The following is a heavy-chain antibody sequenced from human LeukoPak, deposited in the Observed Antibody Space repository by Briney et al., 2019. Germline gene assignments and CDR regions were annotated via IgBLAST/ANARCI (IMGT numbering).Heavy chain of an antibody. V-gene: IGHV3-23*01. CDR2: ISGSGDST. D-gene: IGHD1-7*01. J-gene: IGHJ4*02. CDR1: GFTFSTYG. Sequence: PGGSLRLSCAASGFTFSTYGMSWVRQAPGKGLEWVSAISGSGDSTYYADSVKGRVTISRDNSKNTLYLQMKSLRAEDTAVYYCAKGPRALELSTHRFDYWGQGTLVTVSS. CDR3: AKGPRALELSTHRFDY.